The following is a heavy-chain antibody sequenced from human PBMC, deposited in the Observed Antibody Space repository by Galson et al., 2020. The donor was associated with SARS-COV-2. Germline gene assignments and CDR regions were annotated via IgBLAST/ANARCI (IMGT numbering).Heavy chain of an antibody. Sequence: KISCKASGGTFSSYAISWVRQAPGQGLEWMGGIIPIFRTANYAQKLQGRVTITADESTSPAYMELSSLRSEDTAVYYCARGFPVSIYSPGYYFGYWGQGTLVTVSS. J-gene: IGHJ4*02. V-gene: IGHV1-69*01. D-gene: IGHD2-15*01. CDR1: GGTFSSYA. CDR3: ARGFPVSIYSPGYYFGY. CDR2: IIPIFRTA.